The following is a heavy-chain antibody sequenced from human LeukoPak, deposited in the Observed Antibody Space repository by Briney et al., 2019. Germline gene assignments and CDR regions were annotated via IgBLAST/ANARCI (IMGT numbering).Heavy chain of an antibody. CDR1: GFTFSDYE. CDR3: AREGQLGTKSYYMDV. CDR2: VTGSGTTT. J-gene: IGHJ6*03. Sequence: GGSRRLSCAASGFTFSDYEMSWVRLAPGKGLEWLSYVTGSGTTTQYADSVRDRFTISRDNAKNSLYLQMNSLRADDTAVYYCAREGQLGTKSYYMDVWGKGTTVTVSS. D-gene: IGHD6-6*01. V-gene: IGHV3-48*03.